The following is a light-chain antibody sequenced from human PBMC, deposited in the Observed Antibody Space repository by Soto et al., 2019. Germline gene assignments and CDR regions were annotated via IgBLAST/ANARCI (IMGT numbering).Light chain of an antibody. CDR2: EVN. CDR3: SSYAACSNV. Sequence: QSALTQPPSAYGSPGQSVAISCTGTSSDVGGYNYVSWYQQHPGKAPKLMIYEVNKRPSGVPDRFSGSKSGNTASLTVSGLQAEDEADYYCSSYAACSNVLGTGTNAAVL. V-gene: IGLV2-8*01. J-gene: IGLJ1*01. CDR1: SSDVGGYNY.